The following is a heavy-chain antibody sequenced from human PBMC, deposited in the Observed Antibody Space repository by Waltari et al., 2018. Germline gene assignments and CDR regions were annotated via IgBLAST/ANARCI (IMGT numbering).Heavy chain of an antibody. CDR2: IYYSGST. CDR3: ARLRQQLVRY. V-gene: IGHV4-39*01. CDR1: GGSISSSSSY. Sequence: QLQLQESGPGLVKPSETLSLTCTVSGGSISSSSSYWGWIRQPPGKGLEWIGSIYYSGSTYYNPSLKSRVTISVDTSKNQFSLKLSSVTAADTAVYYCARLRQQLVRYWGQGTLVTVSS. D-gene: IGHD6-13*01. J-gene: IGHJ4*02.